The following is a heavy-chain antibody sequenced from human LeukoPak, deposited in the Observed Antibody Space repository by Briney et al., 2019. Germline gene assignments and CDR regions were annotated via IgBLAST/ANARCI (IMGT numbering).Heavy chain of an antibody. CDR1: GFTLSNYW. CDR3: ARAWDY. J-gene: IGHJ4*02. Sequence: GGSLRLSCAASGFTLSNYWMHWVRQDPGKWLVWVSRISSDGSSTRYADSVKGRFTISRDIAKNTLYLQMNSLRAEDTAVYYCARAWDYWGQGTLVTVSS. CDR2: ISSDGSST. V-gene: IGHV3-74*01.